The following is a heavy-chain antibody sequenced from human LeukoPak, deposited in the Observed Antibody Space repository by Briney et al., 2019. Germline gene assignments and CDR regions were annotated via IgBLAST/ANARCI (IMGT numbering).Heavy chain of an antibody. Sequence: GASVKVSCKASGYTFTSYDINWVRQATGQGLEWMGWMNPNSGNTGYAQKFQGRVTMTRNTSISTAYMELSSLRSEDTAVYYCGRGAVYGSGSYYNGFDPWGQGTLVTVSS. V-gene: IGHV1-8*01. D-gene: IGHD3-10*01. CDR2: MNPNSGNT. CDR3: GRGAVYGSGSYYNGFDP. J-gene: IGHJ5*02. CDR1: GYTFTSYD.